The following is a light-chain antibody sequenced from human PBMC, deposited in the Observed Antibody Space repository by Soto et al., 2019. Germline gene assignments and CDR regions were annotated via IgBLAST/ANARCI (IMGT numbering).Light chain of an antibody. Sequence: EIVLTQSPATLSVSPGERVTLSCRASESLSHFLAWYQHKPGQSPRLLIYGVSTRVAGVPSRFSGGGSATDFTLTISSLQSEDFAVYYCQSYNDWPFAFGQGTKLEI. J-gene: IGKJ2*01. V-gene: IGKV3-15*01. CDR3: QSYNDWPFA. CDR2: GVS. CDR1: ESLSHF.